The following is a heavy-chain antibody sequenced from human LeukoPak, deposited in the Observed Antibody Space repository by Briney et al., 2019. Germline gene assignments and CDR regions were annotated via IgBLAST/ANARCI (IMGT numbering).Heavy chain of an antibody. CDR3: ARYVSSGLDY. D-gene: IGHD6-6*01. J-gene: IGHJ4*02. Sequence: SETLSLTSTVSTGSISSYYWSWIRQPQGKGLEWIGYIYYSGSTKYNTSLRSRVIISVDTSKNQFSLKLSSVTAADTAVYYCARYVSSGLDYWGQGTLVTVSS. CDR1: TGSISSYY. CDR2: IYYSGST. V-gene: IGHV4-59*08.